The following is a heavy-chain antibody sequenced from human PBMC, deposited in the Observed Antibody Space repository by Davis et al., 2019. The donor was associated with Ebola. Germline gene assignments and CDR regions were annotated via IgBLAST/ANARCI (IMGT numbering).Heavy chain of an antibody. D-gene: IGHD6-13*01. V-gene: IGHV1-69*08. CDR3: ARVGSSWTVDYYYGMDV. J-gene: IGHJ6*04. CDR1: GGTFSSYT. Sequence: AASVKVSCKASGGTFSSYTISWVRQAPGQGLEWMGRIIPILGTANYAQKFQGRVTITADESTSTAYMELSSLRSEDTAVYYCARVGSSWTVDYYYGMDVWGKGTTVTVSS. CDR2: IIPILGTA.